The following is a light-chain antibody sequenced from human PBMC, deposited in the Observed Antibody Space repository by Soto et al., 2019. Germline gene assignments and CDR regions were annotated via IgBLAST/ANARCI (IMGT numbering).Light chain of an antibody. Sequence: QSVLTQPPSVSGAPGQRVTISCTGNSSNLGAGNDVHWYRQLPGAAPKLVIFGNRNRPSGVPERFSGSKSGTSASLAITGLQGEDEADYYCQAYDYSLTASVFGGGTKLTVL. V-gene: IGLV1-40*01. CDR2: GNR. J-gene: IGLJ3*02. CDR1: SSNLGAGND. CDR3: QAYDYSLTASV.